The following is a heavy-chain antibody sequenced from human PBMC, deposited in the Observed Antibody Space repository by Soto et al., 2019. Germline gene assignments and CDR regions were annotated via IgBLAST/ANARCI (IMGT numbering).Heavy chain of an antibody. CDR1: GFTVSSYA. CDR2: ISGSGST. V-gene: IGHV3-23*01. J-gene: IGHJ6*03. CDR3: AKALRFTFTTGYYMDV. Sequence: EVQLLESGGGFVQPGGSLRLSCAASGFTVSSYAMSWVRQAPGKGLEWVSVISGSGSTYSADSVKGRFTISRDSSKNTVYLQMNSLRAEDTAVYYCAKALRFTFTTGYYMDVWGRGTTVTVSS. D-gene: IGHD3-16*01.